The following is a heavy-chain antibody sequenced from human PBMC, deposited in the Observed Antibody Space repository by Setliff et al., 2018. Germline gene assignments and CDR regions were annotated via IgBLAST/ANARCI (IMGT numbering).Heavy chain of an antibody. CDR1: GGSISTYY. Sequence: PSETLSLTCTVSGGSISTYYWSRIRQPPGKGLEWIGYVYYSGIANYSPSLKSRLTISVDTSKNQFSLKLRSVTAADTAVYYCARGGTFRYFDYWGQGTPVTVSS. CDR2: VYYSGIA. J-gene: IGHJ4*02. D-gene: IGHD5-12*01. CDR3: ARGGTFRYFDY. V-gene: IGHV4-59*01.